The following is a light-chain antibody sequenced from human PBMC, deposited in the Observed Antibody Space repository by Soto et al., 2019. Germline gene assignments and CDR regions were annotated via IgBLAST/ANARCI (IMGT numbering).Light chain of an antibody. V-gene: IGLV2-14*01. CDR2: EVT. Sequence: QSALTQPASVSGSPGQSITLSCTGTSSDVGAYNYVSWYQQHPGKAPKLMIYEVTNRPSGVSTRFSGSKSGNTASLTISGLQAEDEADYYCSSYTTINTWVFGGGTKLTVL. CDR1: SSDVGAYNY. CDR3: SSYTTINTWV. J-gene: IGLJ3*02.